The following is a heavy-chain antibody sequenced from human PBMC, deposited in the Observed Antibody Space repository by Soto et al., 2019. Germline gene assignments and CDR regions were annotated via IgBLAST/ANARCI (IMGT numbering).Heavy chain of an antibody. Sequence: QVQLVQSGAEVKKPGASVKVYCKASGYTFTSYVISWVRQAPGQGLEWMGWISAYNGNTNYAQKLQGSVTMTTDASTSTAYMELRSLRSDDTAVYYCARGGYCSSTSCSTYCFDPWGQGTIFIVSS. CDR3: ARGGYCSSTSCSTYCFDP. D-gene: IGHD2-2*02. V-gene: IGHV1-18*04. J-gene: IGHJ5*02. CDR2: ISAYNGNT. CDR1: GYTFTSYV.